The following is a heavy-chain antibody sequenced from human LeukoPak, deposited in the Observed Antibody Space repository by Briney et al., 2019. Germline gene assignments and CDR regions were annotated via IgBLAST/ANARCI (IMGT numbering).Heavy chain of an antibody. J-gene: IGHJ4*02. V-gene: IGHV3-11*06. CDR2: ISSSSSYT. Sequence: GGSLKLSCAASGFTFSDYYMSWIRQAPGKGLEWVSYISSSSSYTNYADSVKGRFTISRDNAKNSLYLQMNSLRAEDTAVYYCAREFSRDIVVVPAAFPDCWGQGTLVTVSS. D-gene: IGHD2-2*01. CDR3: AREFSRDIVVVPAAFPDC. CDR1: GFTFSDYY.